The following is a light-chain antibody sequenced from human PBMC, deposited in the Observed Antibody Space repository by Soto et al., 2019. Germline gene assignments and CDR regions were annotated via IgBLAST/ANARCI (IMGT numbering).Light chain of an antibody. CDR2: GVS. J-gene: IGKJ1*01. V-gene: IGKV3-15*01. CDR1: ESVGSH. CDR3: QQYDHWPPWT. Sequence: DTVMTQSPATLSVSPGETATLSCRASESVGSHLAWYQQKAGQAPRLLIYGVSTRATGIPARFRGSGSETDFALTISGLQSEESAIYYCQQYDHWPPWTFGQGTKVEI.